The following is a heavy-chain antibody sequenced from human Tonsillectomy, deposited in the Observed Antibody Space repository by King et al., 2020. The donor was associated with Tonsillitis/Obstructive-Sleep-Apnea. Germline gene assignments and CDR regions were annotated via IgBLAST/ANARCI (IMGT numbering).Heavy chain of an antibody. J-gene: IGHJ4*02. CDR3: ARLKLGYCAGGGCYKFDY. D-gene: IGHD2-15*01. V-gene: IGHV5-51*01. Sequence: VQLVESGAEVKKPGESLKISCKGSGYSVTNYWIGWVRQLPGNGLEWMGIIYPPDSDTKYSPSFQGQVTVSADKSISTAYLQWSSLKASDTAMYYCARLKLGYCAGGGCYKFDYWGQGTLVTVSS. CDR1: GYSVTNYW. CDR2: IYPPDSDT.